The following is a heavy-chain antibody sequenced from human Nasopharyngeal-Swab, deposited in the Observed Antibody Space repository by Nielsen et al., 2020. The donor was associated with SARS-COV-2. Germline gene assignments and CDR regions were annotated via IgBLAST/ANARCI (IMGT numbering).Heavy chain of an antibody. Sequence: GGSLRLSCAASGFTFSSYWMHWVRQAPGKGLVWVSRINSDGSSTRDADSVKGRFTISRDNAKNTLYLQMNSLRAEDTAVYYCARPGGSGSYDALDIWGQGTMVTVSS. J-gene: IGHJ3*02. CDR3: ARPGGSGSYDALDI. CDR1: GFTFSSYW. CDR2: INSDGSST. D-gene: IGHD6-19*01. V-gene: IGHV3-74*01.